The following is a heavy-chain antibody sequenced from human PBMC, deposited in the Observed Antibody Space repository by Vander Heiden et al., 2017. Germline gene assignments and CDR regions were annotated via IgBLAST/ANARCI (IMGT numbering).Heavy chain of an antibody. CDR2: IWYDGSNI. D-gene: IGHD6-13*01. CDR3: ARGRIAAAGVYYFDY. J-gene: IGHJ4*02. CDR1: GLPFSPYP. Sequence: QVQLEESGGGVVQPGRSLRLSWVVSGLPFSPYPMHWVRQAPGKGLEWVAVIWYDGSNIYYADSVKGRFTISRDDSKNTVNLEMNSLRAEDTAVYYCARGRIAAAGVYYFDYWGQGALVTVSS. V-gene: IGHV3-33*01.